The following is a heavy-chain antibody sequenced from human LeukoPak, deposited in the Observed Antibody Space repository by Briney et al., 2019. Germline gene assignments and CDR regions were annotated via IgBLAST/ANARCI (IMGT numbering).Heavy chain of an antibody. CDR3: ARWSIAARFDYYYGMDV. D-gene: IGHD6-6*01. J-gene: IGHJ6*02. V-gene: IGHV1-69*13. CDR1: GGTFSSYA. CDR2: IIPIFGTA. Sequence: ASVKVSCKASGGTFSSYAISWVRRAPGQGLEWMGGIIPIFGTANYAQKFQGRVTITADESTSTAYMELSSLRSEDTAVYYCARWSIAARFDYYYGMDVWGQGTTVTVSS.